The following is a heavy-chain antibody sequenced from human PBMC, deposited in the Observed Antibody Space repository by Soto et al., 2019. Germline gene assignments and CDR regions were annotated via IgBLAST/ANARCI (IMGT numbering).Heavy chain of an antibody. D-gene: IGHD2-15*01. CDR1: GGTFSSYA. J-gene: IGHJ4*02. V-gene: IGHV1-69*01. Sequence: QVQLMQSGAEVKKPGSSVKVSCKASGGTFSSYAISWVRQAPGQGLEWMGGIIPIFGTANYPQKFQGTVTIRADDSRSTAHIELSSLRSEVTAVYYCARETRDRGYCSGGSCYSVYGGQGTLVTVCS. CDR3: ARETRDRGYCSGGSCYSVY. CDR2: IIPIFGTA.